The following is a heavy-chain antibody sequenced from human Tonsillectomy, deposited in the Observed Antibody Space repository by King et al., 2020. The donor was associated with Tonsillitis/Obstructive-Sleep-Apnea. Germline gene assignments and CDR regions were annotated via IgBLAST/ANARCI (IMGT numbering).Heavy chain of an antibody. D-gene: IGHD2-2*01. CDR2: ISSSGSTI. J-gene: IGHJ6*02. Sequence: VQLVESGGGLVQPGGSLRLSCAASGFTFSSYEMNWVRQAPGKGLEWVSYISSSGSTIYYADSVKGRFTISRDNAKNSLYLQMNSLRAEDTAVYYCARGGAIVVVPAAMEENYYYGMDVWGQGTTVTVSS. V-gene: IGHV3-48*03. CDR1: GFTFSSYE. CDR3: ARGGAIVVVPAAMEENYYYGMDV.